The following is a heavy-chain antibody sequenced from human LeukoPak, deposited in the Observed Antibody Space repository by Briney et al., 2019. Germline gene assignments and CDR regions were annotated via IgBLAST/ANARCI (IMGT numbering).Heavy chain of an antibody. Sequence: GGSLRLSCAASGFTFSSYGMHWVRQAPGKGLEWVAVIWYDGSNKYYADSVKGRFTISRDNSKNTLYLQMNSLIAEDTAVYYCXXEQEVATHDAFDIWGQGTMVTVSS. V-gene: IGHV3-33*01. CDR2: IWYDGSNK. CDR3: XXEQEVATHDAFDI. J-gene: IGHJ3*02. D-gene: IGHD5-24*01. CDR1: GFTFSSYG.